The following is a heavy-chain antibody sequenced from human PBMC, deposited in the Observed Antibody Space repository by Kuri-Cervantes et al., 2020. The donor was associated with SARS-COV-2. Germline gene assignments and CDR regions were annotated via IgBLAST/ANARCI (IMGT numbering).Heavy chain of an antibody. CDR2: ISYDGSNK. Sequence: GESLKISCAASGFTFSSYAMHWVRQAPGKGLEWVAVISYDGSNKYYADSVKGRFTISRDNSKNTLYLQMNSLRAEDTAVYYCATQRMSAHVTMSFDYWGQGTLVTVSS. D-gene: IGHD4/OR15-4a*01. CDR3: ATQRMSAHVTMSFDY. CDR1: GFTFSSYA. J-gene: IGHJ4*02. V-gene: IGHV3-30*04.